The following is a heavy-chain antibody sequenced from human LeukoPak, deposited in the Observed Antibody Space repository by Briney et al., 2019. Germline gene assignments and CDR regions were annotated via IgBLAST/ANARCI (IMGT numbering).Heavy chain of an antibody. CDR3: ARDQVARGVRFDP. J-gene: IGHJ5*02. Sequence: ASVKVSCKASGGTFSSYAISWVRQAPGQGLEWMGWISAYNGNTNYAQKLQGRVTMTTDTSTSTAYMELRSLRSDDTAVYYCARDQVARGVRFDPWGQGTLVTVSS. D-gene: IGHD3-10*01. V-gene: IGHV1-18*01. CDR2: ISAYNGNT. CDR1: GGTFSSYA.